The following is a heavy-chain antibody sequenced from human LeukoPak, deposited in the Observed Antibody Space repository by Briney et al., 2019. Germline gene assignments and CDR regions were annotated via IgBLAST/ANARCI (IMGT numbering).Heavy chain of an antibody. CDR2: ISSSSSYI. V-gene: IGHV3-21*01. J-gene: IGHJ4*02. CDR1: GFTFSSYS. CDR3: AKDRRSGGYYGSGSYFDY. D-gene: IGHD3-10*01. Sequence: GGSLRLSCAASGFTFSSYSMNWVRQAPGKGLEWVSSISSSSSYIYYADSVKGRFTISRDNAKNSLYLQMNSLRAEDTAVYYCAKDRRSGGYYGSGSYFDYWGQGTLVTVSS.